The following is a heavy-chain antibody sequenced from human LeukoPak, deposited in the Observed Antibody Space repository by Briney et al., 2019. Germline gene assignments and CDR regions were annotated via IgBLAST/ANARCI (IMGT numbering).Heavy chain of an antibody. CDR2: IKPDGRQR. CDR3: ARDDASSSFTY. CDR1: GFRFRDYW. J-gene: IGHJ4*02. V-gene: IGHV3-7*01. D-gene: IGHD3-16*01. Sequence: GGSLRLSCAASGFRFRDYWMDWLRQAPGMGLEWVASIKPDGRQRDYVDSVKGRFTISRDNAQNSLYLQMNSLRVEDTAVYYCARDDASSSFTYWGQGALVTVSS.